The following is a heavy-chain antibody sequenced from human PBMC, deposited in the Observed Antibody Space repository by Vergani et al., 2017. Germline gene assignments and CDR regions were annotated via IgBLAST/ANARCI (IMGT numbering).Heavy chain of an antibody. CDR2: IDWDDDK. CDR3: AHTYYDFWSGYYGLDY. CDR1: GFSLSTNEMR. V-gene: IGHV2-70*04. D-gene: IGHD3-3*01. J-gene: IGHJ4*02. Sequence: QVTLKESGPALVKPTQTLTLTCTFSGFSLSTNEMRVNWIRQPPGKALEWLARIDWDDDKFYSTSLKTRLTISKDTSKNQVVLTMTNMDPVDTATYYCAHTYYDFWSGYYGLDYWGQGTLVTVSS.